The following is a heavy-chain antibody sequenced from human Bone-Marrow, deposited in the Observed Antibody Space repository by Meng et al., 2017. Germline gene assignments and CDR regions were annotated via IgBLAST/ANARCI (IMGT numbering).Heavy chain of an antibody. CDR3: ARLGYSGSRVTSYYFDY. J-gene: IGHJ4*02. Sequence: VHLLVSGQGLVQPSQNLSLTCTVSGDSISSGVYSWSWIRQHPGKGLEWRGYIYYRGSTHDSPSLKSRLTISLDTSKNQVSLKLSSVTAADTAVYYCARLGYSGSRVTSYYFDYWCQGTLVTVSS. CDR1: GDSISSGVYS. D-gene: IGHD1-26*01. V-gene: IGHV4-31*03. CDR2: IYYRGST.